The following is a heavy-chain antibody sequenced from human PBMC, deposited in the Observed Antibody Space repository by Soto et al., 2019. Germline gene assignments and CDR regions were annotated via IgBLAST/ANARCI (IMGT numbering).Heavy chain of an antibody. CDR1: GGSISSSSYY. CDR2: IYYSGST. J-gene: IGHJ4*02. V-gene: IGHV4-39*01. Sequence: QLQLQESGPGLVKPSETLSLTCTVSGGSISSSSYYWGWIRQPPGKGLEWIGSIYYSGSTYYNPSLTSRVTISVDTSKNQFSLKLSSVTAADTAVYYCARLFPHSGSSLDYWGQGTLVTVSS. CDR3: ARLFPHSGSSLDY. D-gene: IGHD1-26*01.